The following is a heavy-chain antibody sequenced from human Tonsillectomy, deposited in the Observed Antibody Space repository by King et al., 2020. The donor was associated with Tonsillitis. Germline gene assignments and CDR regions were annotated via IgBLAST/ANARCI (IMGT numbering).Heavy chain of an antibody. Sequence: VQLVESGGGSVQPGGSLRLSCAASGFTFNNYAMSWVRQAPGKGLEWVSVITGSGATAYYADSVKGRFTISRDNSKNTVFLQMNSLRPEDTAVYYCAKTLPLAAVFDFWGQGTLVTVAA. J-gene: IGHJ4*02. CDR3: AKTLPLAAVFDF. CDR1: GFTFNNYA. CDR2: ITGSGATA. V-gene: IGHV3-23*04.